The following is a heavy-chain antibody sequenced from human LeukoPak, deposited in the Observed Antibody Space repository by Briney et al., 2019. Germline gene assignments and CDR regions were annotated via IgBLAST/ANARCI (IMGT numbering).Heavy chain of an antibody. CDR2: IRSKANSYAT. CDR1: GFTFSGSA. Sequence: GGSLRLSCAASGFTFSGSAMHWVRQASGKGLEWVGRIRSKANSYATAYAASVKGRFTISRDDSKNTAYLQMNSLKTEDTAVYYCARHGGQGWYCSGGSCYSASFDYWGQGTLVTVSS. J-gene: IGHJ4*02. D-gene: IGHD2-15*01. V-gene: IGHV3-73*01. CDR3: ARHGGQGWYCSGGSCYSASFDY.